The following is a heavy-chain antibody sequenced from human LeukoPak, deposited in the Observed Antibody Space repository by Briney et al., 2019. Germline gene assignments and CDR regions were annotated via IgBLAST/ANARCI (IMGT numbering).Heavy chain of an antibody. CDR3: ARVPAYYDFWSGYYPGFDY. CDR2: IYHSGTT. D-gene: IGHD3-3*01. V-gene: IGHV4-39*01. J-gene: IGHJ4*02. Sequence: SETLSLTCAVSGGSIISSSYNWGWIRQPPGKGLEWIGTIYHSGTTYYNPSLKSRVTISVDTSKNQFFLKLSSVTAADTAVYYCARVPAYYDFWSGYYPGFDYWGQGTLVTVSS. CDR1: GGSIISSSYN.